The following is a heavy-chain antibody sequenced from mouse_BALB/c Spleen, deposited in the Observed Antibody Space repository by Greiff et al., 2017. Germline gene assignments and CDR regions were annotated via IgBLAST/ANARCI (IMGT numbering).Heavy chain of an antibody. CDR3: ARDDY. Sequence: EVQLQESGGGLVKPGGSLKLSCAASGFTFSSYAMSWVRQSPEKRLEWVAEISSGGSYTYYPDTVTGRFTISRDNAKNTLYLEMSSLRSEDTAMYYCARDDYWGQGTTLTVSS. J-gene: IGHJ2*01. CDR2: ISSGGSYT. CDR1: GFTFSSYA. V-gene: IGHV5-9-4*01.